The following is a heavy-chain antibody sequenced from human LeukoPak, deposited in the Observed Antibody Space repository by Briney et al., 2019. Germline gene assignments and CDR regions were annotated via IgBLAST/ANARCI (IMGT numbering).Heavy chain of an antibody. CDR3: AREQEGIIAAAGTIDY. Sequence: GGSLRLSCAASGFTFSDYYMSWIRQAPGKGLEWVSYISSSGSTIYYADSVKGRFTISRDNAKNSLYLQMNSLRAEDTAVYYCAREQEGIIAAAGTIDYWGQGTLVTVSS. J-gene: IGHJ4*02. D-gene: IGHD6-13*01. CDR1: GFTFSDYY. V-gene: IGHV3-11*01. CDR2: ISSSGSTI.